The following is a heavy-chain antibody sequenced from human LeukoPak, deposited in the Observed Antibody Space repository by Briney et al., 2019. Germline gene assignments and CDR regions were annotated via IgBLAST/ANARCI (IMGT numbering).Heavy chain of an antibody. CDR2: ISSSSSYI. CDR3: AAHYFDNSAYED. V-gene: IGHV3-21*01. Sequence: GGSLRLSCAASGFTFSSYSMNWVRQAPGKGLEWVSSISSSSSYIYYADSVKGRFTISRDNANYSLFLQMNSLRAEDTAVYYCAAHYFDNSAYEDRGHGTLVTVSS. J-gene: IGHJ4*01. D-gene: IGHD3-22*01. CDR1: GFTFSSYS.